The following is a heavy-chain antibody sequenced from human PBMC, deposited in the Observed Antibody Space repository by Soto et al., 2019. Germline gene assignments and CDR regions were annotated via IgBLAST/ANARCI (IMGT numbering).Heavy chain of an antibody. D-gene: IGHD3-10*01. V-gene: IGHV1-69*02. J-gene: IGHJ4*02. Sequence: QVQLVQSGAEVKRPGSSVKVSCKASGDTFNFYSINWVRQAPGVGLEWVGRVNPILSMSNYAQRFQGRVTXTXEEXPRTAYMELRSLRSEDTAIYYCASSYGSGYRAFDYWGQGALVTVSS. CDR1: GDTFNFYS. CDR2: VNPILSMS. CDR3: ASSYGSGYRAFDY.